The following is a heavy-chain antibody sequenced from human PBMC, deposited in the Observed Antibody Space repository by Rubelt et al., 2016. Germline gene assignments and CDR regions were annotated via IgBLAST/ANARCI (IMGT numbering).Heavy chain of an antibody. J-gene: IGHJ5*02. D-gene: IGHD4/OR15-4a*01. CDR3: ARGHYGA. CDR2: INANTGDS. CDR1: GYTFTTLA. Sequence: QVQLVQSGSELKKPGASVKVSCKASGYTFTTLAMNWVRQAPGQGLEWMGWINANTGDSTYAQGFPGRFVFSLDTAVNTAYLQISSLQPEDTAVYFCARGHYGAWGQGTLVTVSS. V-gene: IGHV7-4-1*02.